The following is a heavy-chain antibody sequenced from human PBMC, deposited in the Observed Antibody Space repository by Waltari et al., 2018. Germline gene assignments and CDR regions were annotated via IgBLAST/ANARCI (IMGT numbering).Heavy chain of an antibody. V-gene: IGHV1-2*06. CDR3: ARVRRYSSSWLNGNNWFDP. CDR2: INPNSGGT. J-gene: IGHJ5*02. CDR1: GYTFTGYY. D-gene: IGHD6-13*01. Sequence: QVQLVQSGAEVKKPGASVKVSCKASGYTFTGYYMHWVRQAPGQGLEWMGRINPNSGGTNYAQKFQGRVTMTRDTSISTAYMELSRLRSDDTAVYYCARVRRYSSSWLNGNNWFDPWGQGTLVTVSS.